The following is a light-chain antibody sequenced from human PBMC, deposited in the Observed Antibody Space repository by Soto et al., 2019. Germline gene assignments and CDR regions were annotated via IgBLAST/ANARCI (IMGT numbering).Light chain of an antibody. CDR2: EVT. CDR1: SSDVGGYNY. Sequence: QSALTQPPSASGSPGQSVTISCTGTSSDVGGYNYVSWYQQYPGRAPKLMIYEVTKRPSGVPDRFSDSKSGNTASLTVSGLQAEDEADYSCSSYAASNNFYFVFGGGTKLTVL. V-gene: IGLV2-8*01. J-gene: IGLJ3*02. CDR3: SSYAASNNFYFV.